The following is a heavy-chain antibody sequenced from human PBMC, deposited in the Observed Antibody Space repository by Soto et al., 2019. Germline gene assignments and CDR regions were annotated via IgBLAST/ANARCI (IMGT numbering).Heavy chain of an antibody. Sequence: QVQLVQSGAEVKTPGSSLKVSCKVSGSRFSNYLISWVRQAPGHGLEWLGRIIPIFNSTKYAQNFQGRVTITADKSKSTASLALSSLRSDDTAVYFCAREGRGKKAGYNGLVSLGYWGQGTLVTVSS. D-gene: IGHD2-2*02. J-gene: IGHJ4*02. CDR1: GSRFSNYL. CDR2: IIPIFNST. V-gene: IGHV1-69*06. CDR3: AREGRGKKAGYNGLVSLGY.